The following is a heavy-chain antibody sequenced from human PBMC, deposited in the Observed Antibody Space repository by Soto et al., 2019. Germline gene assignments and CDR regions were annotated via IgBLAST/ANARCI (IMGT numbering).Heavy chain of an antibody. CDR2: ISYDGSNK. Sequence: QVQLVESGGGVVQPGRSLRLSCAASGFTFSSYGMHWVRQAPGKGLEWVAVISYDGSNKYYADSVKGRFTISRDNSKNTLYLQMNSLTAEDTAVYYCAKDSGTVTTGSGMDVWGQGTTVTVSS. D-gene: IGHD4-17*01. CDR3: AKDSGTVTTGSGMDV. V-gene: IGHV3-30*18. CDR1: GFTFSSYG. J-gene: IGHJ6*02.